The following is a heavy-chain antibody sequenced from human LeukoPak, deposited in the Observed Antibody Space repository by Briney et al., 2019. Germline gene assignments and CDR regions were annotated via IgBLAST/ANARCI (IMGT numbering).Heavy chain of an antibody. CDR2: RHYSGSF. J-gene: IGHJ4*02. V-gene: IGHV4-59*01. D-gene: IGHD4-17*01. CDR3: ARFDYGDSAGRAGPLNF. CDR1: GGSISGYY. Sequence: SETLSLTCTVSGGSISGYYWSWIRQPPGKGLEWIGYRHYSGSFNYSPSLKSRAIISLDTSKNQFSLRLSSVTAADAAVYYCARFDYGDSAGRAGPLNFWGQGTLVTVSS.